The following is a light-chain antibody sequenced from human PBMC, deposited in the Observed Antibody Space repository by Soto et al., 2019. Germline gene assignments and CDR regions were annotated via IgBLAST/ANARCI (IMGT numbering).Light chain of an antibody. V-gene: IGLV2-14*01. CDR1: SSDVGGYDF. CDR2: EVS. CDR3: TSYTSTRTLDVV. J-gene: IGLJ2*01. Sequence: SALTQPASVSGSPGQSITISCTGTSSDVGGYDFVSWYQQHPGKAPKLMIYEVSDRHPGVSNRFSGSKSGNTACRTISGLQAEDEAHYYCTSYTSTRTLDVVFGGGTELTVL.